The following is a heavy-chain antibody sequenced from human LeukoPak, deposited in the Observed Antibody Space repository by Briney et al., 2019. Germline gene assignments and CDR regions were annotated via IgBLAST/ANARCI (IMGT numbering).Heavy chain of an antibody. CDR3: ARRPPYCSGGSCYYDY. CDR2: IYPGDSDT. D-gene: IGHD2-15*01. V-gene: IGHV5-51*01. Sequence: GESLKISCKGSGYSFTSYWIGWVRQMPGKGLEWMGIIYPGDSDTRYSPSFQGQVAISADKSISTAYLQWSSLKASDTAMYYCARRPPYCSGGSCYYDYWGQGTLVTVSS. CDR1: GYSFTSYW. J-gene: IGHJ4*02.